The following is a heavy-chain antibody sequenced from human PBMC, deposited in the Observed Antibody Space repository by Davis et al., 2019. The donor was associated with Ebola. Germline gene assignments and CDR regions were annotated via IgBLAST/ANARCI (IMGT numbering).Heavy chain of an antibody. V-gene: IGHV1-8*01. J-gene: IGHJ6*02. D-gene: IGHD4-11*01. Sequence: AASVKVSCKASGYTFNSYDIYWVRQATGQGLEWMGWMNPNSGNTGYAQKFQGRITMSRNTSIGTAYMELSSLRSEDTAGYYCARGDNNYLYGYYYYGMDVWGQGTTVTVSS. CDR1: GYTFNSYD. CDR2: MNPNSGNT. CDR3: ARGDNNYLYGYYYYGMDV.